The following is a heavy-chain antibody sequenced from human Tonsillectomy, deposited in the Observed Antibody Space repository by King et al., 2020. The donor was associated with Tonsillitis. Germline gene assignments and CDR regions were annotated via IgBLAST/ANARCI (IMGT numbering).Heavy chain of an antibody. V-gene: IGHV3-48*03. D-gene: IGHD1-26*01. CDR2: ISNSGSTI. CDR1: GFTFSSYE. J-gene: IGHJ4*02. Sequence: VQLVESGGGLVQPGGSLRLSCAASGFTFSSYEMNWIRQAPGKGLEWVSYISNSGSTIYYADSVKGRFTMSRDNAKNSLYLQMHSLRAEDTAVYYCARQGGIYSYYFDNWGQGTPVTVSS. CDR3: ARQGGIYSYYFDN.